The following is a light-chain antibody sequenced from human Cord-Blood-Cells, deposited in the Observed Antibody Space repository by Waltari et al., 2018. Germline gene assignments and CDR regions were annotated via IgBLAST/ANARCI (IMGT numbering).Light chain of an antibody. Sequence: QSVLTQPPSVSGAPGQRVTISCTGSSSNIGAGYDVHWYQQLPGTAPKLPIYGNSNRPSGVPDRFPGSKSGTSASLAITGLQAEDEADYYCQSYDSSLSAYVFGTGTKVTVL. CDR2: GNS. J-gene: IGLJ1*01. CDR3: QSYDSSLSAYV. V-gene: IGLV1-40*01. CDR1: SSNIGAGYD.